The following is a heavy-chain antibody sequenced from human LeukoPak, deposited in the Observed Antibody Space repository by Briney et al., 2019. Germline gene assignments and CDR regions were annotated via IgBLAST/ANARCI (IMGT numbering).Heavy chain of an antibody. CDR1: GFTFSSYW. CDR3: ARDGSMVRGVIILPYFDY. D-gene: IGHD3-10*01. CDR2: IKQDGSEK. Sequence: GGSLRLSCAASGFTFSSYWMSWVRQAPGKGLEWVANIKQDGSEKYYVDSVKGRFTISRDNAKNSLYLQMNSLRAEDTAVYYCARDGSMVRGVIILPYFDYWGQGTLVTVSS. V-gene: IGHV3-7*01. J-gene: IGHJ4*02.